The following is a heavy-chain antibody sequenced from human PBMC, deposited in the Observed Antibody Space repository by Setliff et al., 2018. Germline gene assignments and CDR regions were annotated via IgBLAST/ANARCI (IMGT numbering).Heavy chain of an antibody. D-gene: IGHD3-9*01. V-gene: IGHV1-2*06. CDR2: INPNSGGT. J-gene: IGHJ4*02. CDR3: ARGPSNYDLLTGCDC. Sequence: ASVKVSCKASGYAFTGYYIHWVRQAPGQGLEWMGRINPNSGGTNYAQKFQGRVTMTRDTSISTAYMELSRLTSDDAAVYYCARGPSNYDLLTGCDCWGQGTLVTVSS. CDR1: GYAFTGYY.